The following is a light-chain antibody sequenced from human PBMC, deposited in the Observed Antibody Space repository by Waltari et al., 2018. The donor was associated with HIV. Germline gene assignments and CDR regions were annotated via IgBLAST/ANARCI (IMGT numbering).Light chain of an antibody. J-gene: IGLJ1*01. Sequence: QAALTQPASVSGSPGQSITISCNGTSSDAGGYNNVSWYQQHPGKGPKLMIYDVSTRPSGGSNRFSAANSANTASLTISVLQSYDEADYYCSSYTSSSPYAFGTGTKVTVL. CDR3: SSYTSSSPYA. CDR2: DVS. V-gene: IGLV2-14*03. CDR1: SSDAGGYNN.